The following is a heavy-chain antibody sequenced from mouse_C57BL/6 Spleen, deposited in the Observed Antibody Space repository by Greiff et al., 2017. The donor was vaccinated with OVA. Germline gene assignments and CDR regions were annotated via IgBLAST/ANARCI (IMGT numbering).Heavy chain of an antibody. CDR2: IDPETGGT. CDR3: TRLYGIPYYAMDY. J-gene: IGHJ4*01. CDR1: GYTFTDYE. Sequence: LVESGAELVRPGASVTLSCKASGYTFTDYEMHWVKQTPVHGLEWIGAIDPETGGTAYNQKFKGKAILTADKSSSTAYMELRSLTSEDSAVYYCTRLYGIPYYAMDYWGQGTSVTVSS. D-gene: IGHD1-1*01. V-gene: IGHV1-15*01.